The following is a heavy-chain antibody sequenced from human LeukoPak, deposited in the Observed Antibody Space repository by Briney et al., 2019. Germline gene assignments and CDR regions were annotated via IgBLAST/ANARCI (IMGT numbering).Heavy chain of an antibody. CDR3: ARVIRSGWYYFDY. D-gene: IGHD6-19*01. J-gene: IGHJ4*02. CDR1: GYTFTSYY. Sequence: ASVTVSCKASGYTFTSYYMHWVRQAPGQGLEWMGIINPSGGSTSYAQKFQGRVTITRDTSASTAYMELSSLRSEDTAVYYCARVIRSGWYYFDYWGQGTLVTVSS. CDR2: INPSGGST. V-gene: IGHV1-46*01.